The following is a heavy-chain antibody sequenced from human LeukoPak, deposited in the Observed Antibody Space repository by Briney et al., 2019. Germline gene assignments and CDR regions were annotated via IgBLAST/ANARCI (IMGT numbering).Heavy chain of an antibody. CDR3: ARPLGYCSDSRCPQSWFDP. D-gene: IGHD2-15*01. J-gene: IGHJ5*02. Sequence: SETLSLTCAVSGGSFSGYYWTWIRQPPGKGLEWIGEINHSGRTNYNPSLKSRVIISVDTSKNQFSLKLSSVTAADTAAYYCARPLGYCSDSRCPQSWFDPWGQGTLVTVSS. V-gene: IGHV4-34*01. CDR2: INHSGRT. CDR1: GGSFSGYY.